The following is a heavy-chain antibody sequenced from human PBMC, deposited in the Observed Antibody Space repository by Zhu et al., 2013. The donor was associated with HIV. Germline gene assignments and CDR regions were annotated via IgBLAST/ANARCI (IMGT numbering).Heavy chain of an antibody. J-gene: IGHJ6*02. D-gene: IGHD6-13*01. V-gene: IGHV1-8*03. CDR1: EYTLTSYD. CDR3: ARSRSSSSLHSYGMDV. CDR2: MKTNSGNT. Sequence: QVQLVQSGAEVKKPGASVKVSCKASEYTLTSYDIHWVRQVTGQGLEWMGRMKTNSGNTGYAKKFQGRVTFTRNTSIDTAYMELSSLTSEDTAVYYCARSRSSSSLHSYGMDVVGPRDRDHRHL.